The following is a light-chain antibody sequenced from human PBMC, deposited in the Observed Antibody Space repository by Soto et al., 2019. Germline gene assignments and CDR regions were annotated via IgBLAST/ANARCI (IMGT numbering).Light chain of an antibody. Sequence: EIVMTQSPATLSVSPGERATLSCRASQSVRGNLAWYQQKPGQAPRLLIYGASSRATGIPDRFSGSGSGTDFTLTTSRLEPEDFAVYYCQQYGSSPPITFGQGTRLEIK. CDR2: GAS. CDR1: QSVRGN. V-gene: IGKV3-20*01. CDR3: QQYGSSPPIT. J-gene: IGKJ5*01.